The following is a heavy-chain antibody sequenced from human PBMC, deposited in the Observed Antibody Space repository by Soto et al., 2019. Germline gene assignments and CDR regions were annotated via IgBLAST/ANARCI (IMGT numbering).Heavy chain of an antibody. CDR1: GFTFSNYG. CDR3: ARDREQQQFDY. CDR2: ISYDGNNK. J-gene: IGHJ4*02. D-gene: IGHD6-13*01. Sequence: GGSLRLSCAASGFTFSNYGMHWVRQAPGKGLEWVAVISYDGNNKYYADSVKGRFTISRDNSKNTLYLQMNSLRAEDTAVYYCARDREQQQFDYWGQGTLVTVSS. V-gene: IGHV3-30*03.